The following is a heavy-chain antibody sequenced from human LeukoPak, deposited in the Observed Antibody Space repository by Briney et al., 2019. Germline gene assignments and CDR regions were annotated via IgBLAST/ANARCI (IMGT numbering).Heavy chain of an antibody. CDR3: ANYIAAREMNFDY. J-gene: IGHJ4*02. V-gene: IGHV5-51*01. Sequence: GESLKISCKGSGYSFTSYWIGWVRQMPGKGLEWMGIIYPGDSDTRYSPSFQGQGTTSADKSISTAYRQWSSLKASDTAMYCCANYIAAREMNFDYWGQGTLVTVSS. CDR1: GYSFTSYW. CDR2: IYPGDSDT. D-gene: IGHD6-6*01.